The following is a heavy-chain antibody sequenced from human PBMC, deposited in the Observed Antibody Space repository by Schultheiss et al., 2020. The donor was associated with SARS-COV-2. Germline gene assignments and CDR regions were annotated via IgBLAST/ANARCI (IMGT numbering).Heavy chain of an antibody. CDR2: INTNTGNP. CDR3: AKVATVATYFDY. D-gene: IGHD4-23*01. CDR1: GGTFSSYA. Sequence: ASVKVSCKASGGTFSSYAMNWVRQAPGQGLEWMGWINTNTGNPTYAQGFTGRFVFSLDTSVSTAYLQMNSLRAEDTAVYYCAKVATVATYFDYWGQGTPVTVSS. J-gene: IGHJ4*02. V-gene: IGHV7-4-1*02.